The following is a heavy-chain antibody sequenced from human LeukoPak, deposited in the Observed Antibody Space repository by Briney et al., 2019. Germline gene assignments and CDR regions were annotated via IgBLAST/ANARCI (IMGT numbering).Heavy chain of an antibody. Sequence: PGGSLRLSCAASGFTFSSNSMNWVRQAPGRGLECVSVITNNGATTYYADSVKGRFTISRDNSKNILYLQMNSLRAEDTAVYYCAKDWGYGSGTYYPHWGQGTLVTVSS. CDR3: AKDWGYGSGTYYPH. J-gene: IGHJ4*02. D-gene: IGHD3-10*01. CDR1: GFTFSSNS. V-gene: IGHV3-23*01. CDR2: ITNNGATT.